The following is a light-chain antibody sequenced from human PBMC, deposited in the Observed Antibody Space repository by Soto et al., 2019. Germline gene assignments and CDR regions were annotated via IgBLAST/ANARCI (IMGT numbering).Light chain of an antibody. CDR2: AAS. J-gene: IGKJ3*01. V-gene: IGKV1-39*01. CDR3: QQSYNAPFN. Sequence: DIQMTQSPSPLSASVGDRIIITCRASQTIVRYINWFQQKSGQPPKLLVYAASTLRHGVPSRFSASGSGSHFTLTINSLQPEDLATYYCQQSYNAPFNFGPGTKVDIK. CDR1: QTIVRY.